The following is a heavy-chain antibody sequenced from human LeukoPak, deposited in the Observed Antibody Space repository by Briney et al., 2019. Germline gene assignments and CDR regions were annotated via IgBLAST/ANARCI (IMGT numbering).Heavy chain of an antibody. Sequence: GASVKVSCKVSGYTLTELSMHWVRQAPGKGLEWMGGFDPEDGETIYAQKFQGRVTMTEDTSTDTAYMELRSLRSDDTAVYYCARERGRAQLLWFGELFPLSYYYYGMDVWGQGTTVTVSS. V-gene: IGHV1-24*01. J-gene: IGHJ6*02. CDR3: ARERGRAQLLWFGELFPLSYYYYGMDV. CDR2: FDPEDGET. CDR1: GYTLTELS. D-gene: IGHD3-10*01.